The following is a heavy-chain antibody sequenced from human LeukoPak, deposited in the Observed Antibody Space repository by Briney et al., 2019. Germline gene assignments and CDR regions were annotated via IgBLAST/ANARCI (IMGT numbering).Heavy chain of an antibody. D-gene: IGHD2/OR15-2a*01. J-gene: IGHJ4*02. V-gene: IGHV3-30-3*01. Sequence: GGSLRLSCAASGFTFSSYAMHWVRQAPGKGLEWVAVISYDGSNKYYADSVKGRFTISRDNSKNTLYLQMNSLRAEDTAVYYCAKAKYIAVFSWGQGTLVTVSS. CDR1: GFTFSSYA. CDR2: ISYDGSNK. CDR3: AKAKYIAVFS.